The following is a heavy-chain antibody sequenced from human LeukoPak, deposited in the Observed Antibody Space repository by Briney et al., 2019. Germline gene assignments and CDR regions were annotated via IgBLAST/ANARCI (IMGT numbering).Heavy chain of an antibody. V-gene: IGHV4-34*01. CDR2: INHSGST. CDR1: GGSFSGYY. CDR3: ARSITWLLDY. D-gene: IGHD3-22*01. J-gene: IGHJ4*02. Sequence: SETLSLTCAVYGGSFSGYYWSWIRQPPGKGLEWIGEINHSGSTNYNPSLKSRVTISVDTSKNQFPLKLSSVTAADTAVYYCARSITWLLDYWGQGTLVTVSS.